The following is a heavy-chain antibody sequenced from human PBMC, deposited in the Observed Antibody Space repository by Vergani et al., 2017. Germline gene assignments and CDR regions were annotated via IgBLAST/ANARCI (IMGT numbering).Heavy chain of an antibody. CDR1: GYTFTTSG. V-gene: IGHV1-18*01. CDR2: ISAYNGNT. D-gene: IGHD6-13*01. J-gene: IGHJ4*02. Sequence: QVQLVQSGAEVKKPGASVKVSCQASGYTFTTSGISWVRQAPGQGLEWMGWISAYNGNTNYAQKLQGRVTMTTDTSTTTAYMQLRSLISDDTAVYYCARGDTNSWYYYFDYWGQGTLVTVSS. CDR3: ARGDTNSWYYYFDY.